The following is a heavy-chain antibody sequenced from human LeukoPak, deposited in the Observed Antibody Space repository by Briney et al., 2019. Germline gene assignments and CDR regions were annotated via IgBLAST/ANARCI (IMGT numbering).Heavy chain of an antibody. D-gene: IGHD4-17*01. V-gene: IGHV3-21*06. CDR2: ISKTTANI. CDR1: GFTFRTYN. Sequence: GGSLRLSCVASGFTFRTYNMNWVSQAPGKGLEWVSFISKTTANIYYGDGVRGRFTISRHNAKNSIHLQMSSLRVDDSGVYYCVRGDGDLFDFWGQGTLVSVSS. CDR3: VRGDGDLFDF. J-gene: IGHJ4*02.